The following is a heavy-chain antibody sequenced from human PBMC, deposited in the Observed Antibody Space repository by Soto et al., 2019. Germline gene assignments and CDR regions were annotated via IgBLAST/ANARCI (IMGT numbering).Heavy chain of an antibody. CDR1: GFTFSSYS. CDR2: ISSSSYI. Sequence: PGGSLRLSCAASGFTFSSYSMNWVRQAPGKGLEWVSSISSSSYIYYADSVKGRFTISRDNAKNSLYLQMNSLRAEDTAVYYCARDQVVVVVAAEAFDIWGQGTMVTVSS. CDR3: ARDQVVVVVAAEAFDI. J-gene: IGHJ3*02. V-gene: IGHV3-21*01. D-gene: IGHD2-15*01.